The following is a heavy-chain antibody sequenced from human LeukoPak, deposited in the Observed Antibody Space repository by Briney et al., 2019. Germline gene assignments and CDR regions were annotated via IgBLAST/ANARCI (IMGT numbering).Heavy chain of an antibody. CDR3: ARHRNAAGLYYYYMDV. CDR1: GGSLSGYY. Sequence: PSETLSLTCAVYGGSLSGYYWSWIRQPPGKGLEWIGKINHIGSTNYNPSLKSRVTISVDTSKNQFSLKLSSVTAADTAVYYCARHRNAAGLYYYYMDVWGKGTTVTASS. CDR2: INHIGST. V-gene: IGHV4-34*01. J-gene: IGHJ6*03. D-gene: IGHD1-1*01.